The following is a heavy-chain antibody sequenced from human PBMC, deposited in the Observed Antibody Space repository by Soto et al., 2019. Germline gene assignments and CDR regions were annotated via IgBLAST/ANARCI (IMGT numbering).Heavy chain of an antibody. Sequence: EVHLVEAGGGLVQPGASLRLSCATSGFPLSDNWMSWVRQAPGKGLEWVANIEDGGSERWYADSVKGRFTIFRDTAKNSLYLQMTGLRAEETAMYYCTRNAYWGQGTLVTVSS. CDR1: GFPLSDNW. CDR2: IEDGGSER. J-gene: IGHJ4*02. CDR3: TRNAY. V-gene: IGHV3-7*01.